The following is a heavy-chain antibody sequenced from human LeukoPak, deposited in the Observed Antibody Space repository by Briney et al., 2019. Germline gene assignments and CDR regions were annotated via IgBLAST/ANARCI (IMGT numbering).Heavy chain of an antibody. D-gene: IGHD6-19*01. Sequence: PGGSLRLSCVASGFTFSSFAMGWVRQAPGKGLEWVSIISTSGAGTYYADSVKGRFTISRDNSKNTLYLQMNSLRAEDTAVYYCAKDLRPGIAVAGTLDYWGQGTLVTVSS. CDR2: ISTSGAGT. J-gene: IGHJ4*02. V-gene: IGHV3-23*01. CDR3: AKDLRPGIAVAGTLDY. CDR1: GFTFSSFA.